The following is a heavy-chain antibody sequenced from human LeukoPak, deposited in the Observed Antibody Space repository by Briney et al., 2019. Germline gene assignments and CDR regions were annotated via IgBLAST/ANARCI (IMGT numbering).Heavy chain of an antibody. Sequence: ASVKVSCKASGYTFTSYAMHWVRQAPGQRLEWMGWINAGNGNTQYSQKFQGRVTITRDTPASTAYMELSNLRSEDTAVYYCARGAPIRVAVAATFDPWGQGTLVTVPS. CDR2: INAGNGNT. J-gene: IGHJ5*02. D-gene: IGHD6-19*01. CDR3: ARGAPIRVAVAATFDP. V-gene: IGHV1-3*01. CDR1: GYTFTSYA.